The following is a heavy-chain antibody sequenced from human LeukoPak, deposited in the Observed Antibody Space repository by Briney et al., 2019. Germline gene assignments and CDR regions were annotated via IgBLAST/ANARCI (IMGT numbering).Heavy chain of an antibody. V-gene: IGHV4-34*01. CDR3: ARSTRLDDSSWLRLDY. CDR1: GGSFSDYY. J-gene: IGHJ4*02. D-gene: IGHD6-13*01. CDR2: IHHSGST. Sequence: SETLSLTCAVYGGSFSDYYWSWIRQPPGKGLEWIGEIHHSGSTNYNPSLKRRLTISVDTSKNQFSLRLSSVTAVDTAVYFCARSTRLDDSSWLRLDYWGQGALVTVSS.